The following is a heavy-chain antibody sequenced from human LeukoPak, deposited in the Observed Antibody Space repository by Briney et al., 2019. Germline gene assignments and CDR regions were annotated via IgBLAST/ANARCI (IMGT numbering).Heavy chain of an antibody. D-gene: IGHD3-9*01. V-gene: IGHV1-46*01. CDR2: NPSGGST. CDR3: ARGGVLRYFDWLPLGY. Sequence: NPSGGSTSYAQKFQGRVTMTRATSTSTVYMELSSLRSEDTAVYYCARGGVLRYFDWLPLGYWGQGTLVTVSS. J-gene: IGHJ4*02.